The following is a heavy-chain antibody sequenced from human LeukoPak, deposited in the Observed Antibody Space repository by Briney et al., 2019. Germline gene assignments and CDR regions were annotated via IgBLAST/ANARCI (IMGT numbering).Heavy chain of an antibody. CDR3: ARHRTIAAAPPGSY. V-gene: IGHV4-39*01. D-gene: IGHD6-13*01. CDR1: GGSISSISYY. Sequence: PSETLSLTCTVSGGSISSISYYWGWIRQPPGKGLEWIGSVYYSGSPYYSPSLKSRVTISVETSKNQFFLKLSSVTAADTAVYYCARHRTIAAAPPGSYWGHGTLVIVSS. CDR2: VYYSGSP. J-gene: IGHJ4*01.